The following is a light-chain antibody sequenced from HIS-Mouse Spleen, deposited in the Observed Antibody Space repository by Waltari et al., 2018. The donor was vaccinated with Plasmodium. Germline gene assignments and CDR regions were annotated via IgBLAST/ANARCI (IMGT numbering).Light chain of an antibody. Sequence: SYELTQPPSVSVSPGQTARTTCSGDALQKKYAYLYQQKSGQAHVLVIYEDSKRPSGIPERFSGSSSGTMATLTISGAQVEDEADYYCYSTDSSGNHRVFGGGTKLTVL. CDR2: EDS. V-gene: IGLV3-10*01. CDR3: YSTDSSGNHRV. CDR1: ALQKKY. J-gene: IGLJ3*02.